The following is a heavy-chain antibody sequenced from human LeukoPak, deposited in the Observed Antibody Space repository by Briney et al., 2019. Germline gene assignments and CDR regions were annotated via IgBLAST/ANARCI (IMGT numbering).Heavy chain of an antibody. CDR2: IYPGDSDT. CDR1: GYSFTSCW. V-gene: IGHV5-51*01. CDR3: ARFLRAAAISGYYMDV. J-gene: IGHJ6*03. Sequence: GESLKISCKGSGYSFTSCWIGWVRQMPGKGLEWMGIIYPGDSDTRYSPSFQGQVTISADKSISTAYLQWSSLKASDTAMYYCARFLRAAAISGYYMDVWGKGTTVTVSS. D-gene: IGHD2-2*01.